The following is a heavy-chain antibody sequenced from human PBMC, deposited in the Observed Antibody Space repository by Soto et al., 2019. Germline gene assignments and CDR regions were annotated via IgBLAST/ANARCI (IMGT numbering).Heavy chain of an antibody. CDR3: ARDGGNRTFDV. J-gene: IGHJ3*01. CDR2: MNAVHDDT. V-gene: IGHV1-3*01. Sequence: QGQLVQSGAEVKEPGASVKVSCQASGYSLTSYAMHWVRQAPGQRPEWMGWMNAVHDDTKYSQKFKGRVTITRDTSACTAYMELSSLTSEDTAVYYCARDGGNRTFDVWGLGTMVTVSS. D-gene: IGHD2-15*01. CDR1: GYSLTSYA.